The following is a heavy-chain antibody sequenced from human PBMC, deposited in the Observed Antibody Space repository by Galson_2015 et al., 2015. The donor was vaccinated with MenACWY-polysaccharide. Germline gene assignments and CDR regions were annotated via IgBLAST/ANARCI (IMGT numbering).Heavy chain of an antibody. D-gene: IGHD6-19*01. CDR2: ISSGGSST. CDR3: AREVTGSVAGAFDT. Sequence: SLRLSCAASGFTFSSNRMHWVRQAPGKGLEWVSFISSGGSSTSYADSVKGRFTISRDNAKNTLHLQMNRLRVEDTALYYCAREVTGSVAGAFDTGATGQWSPSPQ. J-gene: IGHJ3*02. CDR1: GFTFSSNR. V-gene: IGHV3-74*01.